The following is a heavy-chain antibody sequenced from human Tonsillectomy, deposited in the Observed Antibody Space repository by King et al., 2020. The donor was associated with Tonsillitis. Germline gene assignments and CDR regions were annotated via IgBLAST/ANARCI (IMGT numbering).Heavy chain of an antibody. Sequence: VQLVESGGGLVQPGGSLRLSCAGSGVTFINYWMNWVRQAPGKGLEWVATITQGGSEKYYVDSVRGRFTISRDSAMNSLYLQMNSLRADDTAVYYCARGWNSFHYWGQGALVTVS. V-gene: IGHV3-7*03. CDR3: ARGWNSFHY. D-gene: IGHD1-1*01. CDR1: GVTFINYW. CDR2: ITQGGSEK. J-gene: IGHJ4*02.